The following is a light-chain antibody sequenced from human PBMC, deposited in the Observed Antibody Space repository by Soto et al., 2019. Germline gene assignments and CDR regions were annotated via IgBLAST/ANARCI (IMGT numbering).Light chain of an antibody. Sequence: IVLTQSPGALSLSPGESSTLSCRARQRVSSSYLAWYQQKPRQAPRLILYCASSWAPGGSPSCFSGRCSTTFFPLTSTMQSEDVFAYYCQQHHHRPPGMFGGGTKVDIK. J-gene: IGKJ4*02. CDR1: QRVSSSY. V-gene: IGKV3-20*01. CDR3: QQHHHRPPGM. CDR2: CAS.